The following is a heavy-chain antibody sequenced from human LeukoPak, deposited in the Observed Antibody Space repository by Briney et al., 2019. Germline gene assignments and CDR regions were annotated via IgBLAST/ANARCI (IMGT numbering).Heavy chain of an antibody. CDR3: AREVQQPSDY. CDR2: ISSSGSTI. J-gene: IGHJ4*02. D-gene: IGHD5-18*01. V-gene: IGHV3-48*03. Sequence: PGGSLRLSCAASGFTSSSYEMNWVRQAPGKGLEWVSYISSSGSTIYYADSVKGRFTISRDNAKNSLYLQMNSLRAEDTAVYYCAREVQQPSDYWGQGTLVTVSS. CDR1: GFTSSSYE.